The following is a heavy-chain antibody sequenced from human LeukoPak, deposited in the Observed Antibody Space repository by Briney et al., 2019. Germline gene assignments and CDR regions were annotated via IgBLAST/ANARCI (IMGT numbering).Heavy chain of an antibody. D-gene: IGHD3-3*01. CDR1: GGSFSGYY. Sequence: SETLSLTCAVYGGSFSGYYRSWIRQPPGKGLEWIGEINHSGSTNYNPSLKSRVTISVDTSKNQFSLKLSSVTAADTAVYYCARGLPYYDFWSGYSDYFDYWGQGTPVTVSS. CDR3: ARGLPYYDFWSGYSDYFDY. J-gene: IGHJ4*02. V-gene: IGHV4-34*01. CDR2: INHSGST.